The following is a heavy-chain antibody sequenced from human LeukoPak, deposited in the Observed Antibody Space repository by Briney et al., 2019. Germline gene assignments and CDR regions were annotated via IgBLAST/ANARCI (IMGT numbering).Heavy chain of an antibody. CDR2: INHSGST. Sequence: PSETLSLTCAVYGGSFSGYYWSWIRQPPGKGLEWIGEINHSGSTNYNPSLKRRVTISVDTSKNQFSLKLSSVTAADTAVYYCARRQIAVAGTGGNWFDPWGQGTLVTVSS. D-gene: IGHD6-19*01. CDR3: ARRQIAVAGTGGNWFDP. CDR1: GGSFSGYY. J-gene: IGHJ5*02. V-gene: IGHV4-34*01.